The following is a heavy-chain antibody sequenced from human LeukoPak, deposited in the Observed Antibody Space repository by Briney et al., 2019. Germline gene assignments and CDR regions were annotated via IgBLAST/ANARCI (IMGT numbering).Heavy chain of an antibody. CDR3: ARDGWFGDYNWFDP. V-gene: IGHV3-48*01. CDR2: ISSASNTV. CDR1: VFTFSSYS. D-gene: IGHD3-10*01. Sequence: GGSLRLSCAASVFTFSSYSMNWVRQAPGKGLGVVSYISSASNTVYYADSVKGRFTISRDNAKNSLYLQMNSLRAEDRAMYYCARDGWFGDYNWFDPWGQGTLVTVSS. J-gene: IGHJ5*02.